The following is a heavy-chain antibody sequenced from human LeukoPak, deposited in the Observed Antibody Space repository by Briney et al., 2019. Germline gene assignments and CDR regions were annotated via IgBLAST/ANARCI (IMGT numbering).Heavy chain of an antibody. V-gene: IGHV5-51*01. CDR2: IYPGDSDT. CDR1: GYSFTSYW. D-gene: IGHD1-26*01. CDR3: ARPGLYSGSYRLHDAFDI. Sequence: GESLKISCKGSGYSFTSYWIGWVRQMPGKGLEWMGIIYPGDSDTRYSPSFQGQVTISADKSINTAYLQWSSLKASDTAMYYCARPGLYSGSYRLHDAFDIWGQGTMVTVSS. J-gene: IGHJ3*02.